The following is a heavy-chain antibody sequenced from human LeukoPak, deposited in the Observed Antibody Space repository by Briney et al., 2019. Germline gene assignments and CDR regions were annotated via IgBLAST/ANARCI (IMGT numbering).Heavy chain of an antibody. Sequence: KSSETLSLTCTVSGGSISSSSYYWGWIRQPPGKGLEWIGEINHSGSTNYNPSLKSRVTISVDTSKNQFSLKLSSVTASDAAVYYCARRLRYDMLTGLNNFDHWGQGTLVTVSS. D-gene: IGHD3-9*01. CDR1: GGSISSSSYY. J-gene: IGHJ4*02. CDR3: ARRLRYDMLTGLNNFDH. V-gene: IGHV4-39*01. CDR2: INHSGST.